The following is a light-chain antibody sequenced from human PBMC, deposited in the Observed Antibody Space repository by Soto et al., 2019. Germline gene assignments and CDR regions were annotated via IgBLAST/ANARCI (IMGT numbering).Light chain of an antibody. CDR3: QRYGSSSIT. J-gene: IGKJ5*01. CDR2: DAS. V-gene: IGKV3-20*01. Sequence: ISLRQYRGTLSLSQGERGTLSYRASQSVSTNLAWYQQKPGQAPRLLIFDASSRATGIPDRFSGSGAGTDFTLTISRLEPEDFAVYYCQRYGSSSITFGQGTRLENK. CDR1: QSVSTN.